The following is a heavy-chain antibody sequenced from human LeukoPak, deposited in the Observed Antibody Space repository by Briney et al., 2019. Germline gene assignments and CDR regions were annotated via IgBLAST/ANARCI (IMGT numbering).Heavy chain of an antibody. V-gene: IGHV3-30*04. CDR3: ARGTWATLYYYYMDV. CDR2: ISYDGSNK. CDR1: GFTFSTYA. Sequence: PGRSLRLSCAASGFTFSTYAIHWVRQAPGQGLERVAIISYDGSNKYYADSVKGRFTISRDNAKNTLYLQMNSLRAEDTAVYYCARGTWATLYYYYMDVWGKGTTVTVSS. D-gene: IGHD5-24*01. J-gene: IGHJ6*03.